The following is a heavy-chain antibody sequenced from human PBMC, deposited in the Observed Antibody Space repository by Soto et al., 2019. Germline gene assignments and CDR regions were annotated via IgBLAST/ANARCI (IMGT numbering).Heavy chain of an antibody. V-gene: IGHV3-48*02. CDR2: TSSGSSTI. CDR3: ARDSNFDY. J-gene: IGHJ4*02. CDR1: GFTFSSYS. Sequence: GGSRKRSCAASGFTFSSYSMNWVRQAPGKGLEWISYTSSGSSTIYYADSVNGRFTISRDNAKNSLYLQMNSLRDEDTAVYYCARDSNFDYWGQGTLVTVSS.